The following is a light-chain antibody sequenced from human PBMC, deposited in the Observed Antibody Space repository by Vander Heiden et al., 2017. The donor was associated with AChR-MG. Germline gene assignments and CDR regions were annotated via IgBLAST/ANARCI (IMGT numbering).Light chain of an antibody. CDR2: DAS. J-gene: IGKJ1*01. Sequence: EIVLIPSPATLSLSPGERATLSCRASQSVSSYLAWYQQKPGQAPRLLIYDASNRATGIPARFSGSGSGTDFTLTISSLEPEDFAVYYCQQRSNWPPRTFGQGTKVEIK. CDR3: QQRSNWPPRT. V-gene: IGKV3-11*01. CDR1: QSVSSY.